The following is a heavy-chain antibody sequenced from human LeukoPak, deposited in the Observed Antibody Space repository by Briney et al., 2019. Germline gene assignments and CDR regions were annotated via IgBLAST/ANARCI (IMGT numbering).Heavy chain of an antibody. CDR2: ISGDGGST. J-gene: IGHJ4*02. CDR3: AKDSIAVAGTVPNYFDY. V-gene: IGHV3-43*02. CDR1: GFTFDDYA. Sequence: GGSLRLSCAASGFTFDDYAMHWVCQAPGKGLEWVSLISGDGGSTYYADSVKGRFTISRDNSKNSLYPQMNSLRTEDTALYYCAKDSIAVAGTVPNYFDYWGQGTLVTVSS. D-gene: IGHD6-19*01.